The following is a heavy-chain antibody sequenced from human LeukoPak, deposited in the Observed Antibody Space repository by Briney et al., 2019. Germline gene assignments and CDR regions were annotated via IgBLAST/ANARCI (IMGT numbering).Heavy chain of an antibody. D-gene: IGHD2-15*01. V-gene: IGHV3-73*01. Sequence: GGSLRLSCAASGFTFSGSAMHWVRHASGKGLEWVGRIRSKASSYATAYAASVKGRFTISRDDSKNTAYLQMNSLKTEDTAVDYCTVNYCSGATCYMYWGQGTLVTVSS. CDR3: TVNYCSGATCYMY. CDR1: GFTFSGSA. J-gene: IGHJ4*02. CDR2: IRSKASSYAT.